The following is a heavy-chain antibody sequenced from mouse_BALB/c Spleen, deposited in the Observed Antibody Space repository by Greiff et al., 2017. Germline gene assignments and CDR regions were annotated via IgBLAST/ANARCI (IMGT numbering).Heavy chain of an antibody. Sequence: EVKLMESGAELVRPGALVKLSCKASGFNIKDYYMHWVKQRPEQGLEWIGWIDPENGNTIYDPKFQGKASITADTSSNTAYLQLSSLTSEDTAVYYCARLLRSWFAYWGQGTLVTVSA. CDR1: GFNIKDYY. CDR2: IDPENGNT. D-gene: IGHD1-1*01. J-gene: IGHJ3*01. V-gene: IGHV14-1*02. CDR3: ARLLRSWFAY.